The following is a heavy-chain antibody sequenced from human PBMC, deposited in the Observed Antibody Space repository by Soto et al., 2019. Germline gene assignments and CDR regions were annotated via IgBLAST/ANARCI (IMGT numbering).Heavy chain of an antibody. Sequence: PGGSLRLSCAVSGFSLRDYYMTWIRQAPGKGLELPSYISPGSDIRKYADSVEGRFTISRDNAKNLLYLHMNSLRAEDTAVYYCTRDPRITDFWGQGTLVTVSS. J-gene: IGHJ4*02. V-gene: IGHV3-11*01. D-gene: IGHD3-16*01. CDR3: TRDPRITDF. CDR1: GFSLRDYY. CDR2: ISPGSDIR.